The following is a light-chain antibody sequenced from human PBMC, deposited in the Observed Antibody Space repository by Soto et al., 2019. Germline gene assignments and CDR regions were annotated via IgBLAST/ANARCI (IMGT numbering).Light chain of an antibody. CDR1: RTISSY. V-gene: IGKV1-39*01. CDR3: QQSYSTPWT. J-gene: IGKJ1*01. Sequence: DIQMTQSPSSLSASLGDRVTITSRASRTISSYLNWYQQKPGEAPKVLIYDGSALQSGVPSRFSGSGSATQFTLTISSLQPEDFAIYYCQQSYSTPWTFGQGTKVDI. CDR2: DGS.